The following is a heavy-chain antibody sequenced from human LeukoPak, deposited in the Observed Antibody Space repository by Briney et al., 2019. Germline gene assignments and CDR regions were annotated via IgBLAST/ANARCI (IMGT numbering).Heavy chain of an antibody. CDR3: AKVTGNCSGGSCYVDY. J-gene: IGHJ4*02. CDR1: GFTFSSYA. V-gene: IGHV3-23*01. CDR2: ISGSGGST. Sequence: GGSLRLSCAASGFTFSSYAMSWVRQAPGKGLEWVSAISGSGGSTYYADSVKSRFTISRDNSKNTLYLQMNSLRAEDTAVYYCAKVTGNCSGGSCYVDYWGQGTLVTVSS. D-gene: IGHD2-15*01.